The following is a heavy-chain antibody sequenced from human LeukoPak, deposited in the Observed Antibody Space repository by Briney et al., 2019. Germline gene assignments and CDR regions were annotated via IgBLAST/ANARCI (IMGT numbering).Heavy chain of an antibody. CDR3: TADVPNDDGDYVPIDY. J-gene: IGHJ4*02. Sequence: GGSLRLSCTASGFTFGDYAMSWFRQAPGKGLEWVGFIRSKAYGGTTENAASVKGRFTISRDDSENTLYLQMNSLKTEDTAVYYCTADVPNDDGDYVPIDYWGQGTLVTVSS. CDR1: GFTFGDYA. V-gene: IGHV3-49*03. CDR2: IRSKAYGGTT. D-gene: IGHD4-17*01.